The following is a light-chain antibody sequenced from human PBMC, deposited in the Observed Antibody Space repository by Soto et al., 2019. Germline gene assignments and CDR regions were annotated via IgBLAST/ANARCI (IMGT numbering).Light chain of an antibody. CDR2: GAS. J-gene: IGKJ4*01. V-gene: IGKV3-15*01. CDR1: QSVSSN. CDR3: QQYNEWLT. Sequence: EVVMTQSPATLSVSPGERATLSCRAGQSVSSNLAWYQWKPGQAPRLLIYGASSRATGIPARFSGSGSGTEFTLTISSLQSEDFAVYYCQQYNEWLTFGGGTKVDIK.